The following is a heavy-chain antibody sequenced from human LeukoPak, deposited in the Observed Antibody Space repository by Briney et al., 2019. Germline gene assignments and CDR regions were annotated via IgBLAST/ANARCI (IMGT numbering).Heavy chain of an antibody. CDR1: GFTFSSYT. CDR3: ARGFGLRYFDWLLPFDY. D-gene: IGHD3-9*01. J-gene: IGHJ4*02. V-gene: IGHV3-30*14. CDR2: ISYDGSNK. Sequence: PGGSLRLSRAASGFTFSSYTMHWVRQAPGKGLEWVAVISYDGSNKYYADSVKGRFTISRDNSKNTLYLQMNSLRAEDTAVYYCARGFGLRYFDWLLPFDYWGQGTLVTVSS.